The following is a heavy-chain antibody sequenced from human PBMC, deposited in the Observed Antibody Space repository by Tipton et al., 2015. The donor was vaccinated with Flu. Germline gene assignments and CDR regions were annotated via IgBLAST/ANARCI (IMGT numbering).Heavy chain of an antibody. J-gene: IGHJ3*02. V-gene: IGHV4-34*01. Sequence: AGLVKPSETLSLTCAVYGGPFSGYYWTWIRQPPGKGLEWIGEINHSGSTNYNPSLKSRVSMSVDTSKKQFSLKVNSVTAADSAVYYCARARFLSFDAFDIWGRGTMVTVSS. CDR2: INHSGST. D-gene: IGHD3-3*01. CDR1: GGPFSGYY. CDR3: ARARFLSFDAFDI.